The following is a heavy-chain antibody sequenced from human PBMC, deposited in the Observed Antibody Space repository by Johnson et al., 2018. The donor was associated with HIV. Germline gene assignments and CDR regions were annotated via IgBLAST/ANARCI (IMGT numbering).Heavy chain of an antibody. Sequence: QVQLLESGGGVVQPGRSLRLSCAASGFTFSSYAMHWVRQAPGKGLEWVAVISYDGNNQYYRDSVKGRFTISRDNAKNTLYLQMNSLRAEDTAVYYCARGSRLTGTTVAFDSWGQGTMVTVSS. J-gene: IGHJ3*02. V-gene: IGHV3-30-3*01. CDR2: ISYDGNNQ. CDR1: GFTFSSYA. D-gene: IGHD1-7*01. CDR3: ARGSRLTGTTVAFDS.